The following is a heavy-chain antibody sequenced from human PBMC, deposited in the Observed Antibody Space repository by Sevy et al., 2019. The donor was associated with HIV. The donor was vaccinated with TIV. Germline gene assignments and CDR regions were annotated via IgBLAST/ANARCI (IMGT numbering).Heavy chain of an antibody. Sequence: GPVKVSCKASGFSFSSYGFTWVRQAPGQGLEWMGWIGVYNGNSNSAQRLQGRVTLTTDTSTSTVYMELSGLKSDDTAVYYCARVPTYYYGSSTYFDYWGQGTPVTVSS. V-gene: IGHV1-18*01. CDR1: GFSFSSYG. CDR2: IGVYNGNS. CDR3: ARVPTYYYGSSTYFDY. J-gene: IGHJ4*02. D-gene: IGHD3-10*01.